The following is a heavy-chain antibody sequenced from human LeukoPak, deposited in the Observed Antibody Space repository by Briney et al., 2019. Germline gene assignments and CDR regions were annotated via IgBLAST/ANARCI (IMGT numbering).Heavy chain of an antibody. D-gene: IGHD2-2*01. CDR3: AKQIGYCSSTSCSIDY. CDR2: ISTSGGST. V-gene: IGHV3-23*01. J-gene: IGHJ4*02. CDR1: GFSFTTYA. Sequence: GGSLRLSCAASGFSFTTYAMSWVRQAPGKGLESVSVISTSGGSTYYADSVKGRFTISRDNSKNTLYLQMNSLRAEDTAVYYCAKQIGYCSSTSCSIDYWGQGTLVTVSS.